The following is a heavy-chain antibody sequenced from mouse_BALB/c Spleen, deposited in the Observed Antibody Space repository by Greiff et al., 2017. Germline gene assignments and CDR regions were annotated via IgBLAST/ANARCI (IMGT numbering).Heavy chain of an antibody. J-gene: IGHJ4*01. Sequence: EVMLVESGGGLVQPGGSLRLSCATSGFTFTDYYMSWVRQPPGKALEWLGFIRNKANGYTTEYSASVKGRLTISRDDSQSILYLPVSTLRAEDSATYYCSKVYGNYEAMDYWGQGTSVTVSS. CDR2: IRNKANGYTT. V-gene: IGHV7-3*02. D-gene: IGHD2-1*01. CDR1: GFTFTDYY. CDR3: SKVYGNYEAMDY.